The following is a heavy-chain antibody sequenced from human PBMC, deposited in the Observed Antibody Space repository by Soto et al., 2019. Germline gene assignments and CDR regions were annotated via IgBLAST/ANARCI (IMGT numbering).Heavy chain of an antibody. CDR2: ISAHNGHT. CDR3: ARDIEAVTEEEHYDDAMDV. J-gene: IGHJ6*02. D-gene: IGHD4-4*01. V-gene: IGHV1-18*01. CDR1: GYTFNTYG. Sequence: QVQLVQSGAEVKKPGASVKVSCKASGYTFNTYGITWVRQAPGQGLEWMGWISAHNGHTNYAQKFQGRVTVTTDTSTSTASIELRSLRSDDTAVYYGARDIEAVTEEEHYDDAMDVWGQGTTVTVSS.